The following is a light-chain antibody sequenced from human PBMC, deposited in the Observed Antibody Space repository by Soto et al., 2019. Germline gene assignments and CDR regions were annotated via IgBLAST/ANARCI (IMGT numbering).Light chain of an antibody. CDR1: SGHSTYI. V-gene: IGLV4-60*02. CDR2: LEGSGSY. Sequence: QSVLNQSSSASASLGSSVKLTCTLSSGHSTYIIAWHQQQPGKAPRYLMKLEGSGSYNKGSGVPDRFSGSSSGADRYLTISNLQFEDEADYYCETWDINTHVVFGGGTKLTVL. CDR3: ETWDINTHVV. J-gene: IGLJ2*01.